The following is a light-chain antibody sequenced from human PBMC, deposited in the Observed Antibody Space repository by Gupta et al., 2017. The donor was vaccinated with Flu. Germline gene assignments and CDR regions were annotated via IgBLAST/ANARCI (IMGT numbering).Light chain of an antibody. CDR3: QQYKSRWT. Sequence: SPVTLSVSPGERATRCCRASESVSSNLAWYQQKPGQAPRLLIYDASTRATGIPARFSGSGSGTEFTLTISSLQSEDFALYYCQQYKSRWTFGQGTKVDIK. J-gene: IGKJ1*01. CDR2: DAS. V-gene: IGKV3-15*01. CDR1: ESVSSN.